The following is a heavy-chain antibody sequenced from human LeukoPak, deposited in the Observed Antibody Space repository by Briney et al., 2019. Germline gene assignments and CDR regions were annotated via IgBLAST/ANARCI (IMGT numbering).Heavy chain of an antibody. CDR3: AKGMSGYYFYGLGV. CDR1: GFTFSSYA. J-gene: IGHJ6*02. CDR2: ISGSGGRT. Sequence: PGGSLRLSCAASGFTFSSYAMNWVRQAPGKGLEWISSISGSGGRTYYADSVKGRFTISRDNSKNTLYLQMTSLRAEDTAVYSCAKGMSGYYFYGLGVWSQGTTVAVSS. V-gene: IGHV3-23*01. D-gene: IGHD5/OR15-5a*01.